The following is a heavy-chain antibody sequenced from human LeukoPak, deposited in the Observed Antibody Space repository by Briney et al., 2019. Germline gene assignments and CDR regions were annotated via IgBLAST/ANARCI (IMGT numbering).Heavy chain of an antibody. V-gene: IGHV3-23*01. J-gene: IGHJ3*02. Sequence: GGPLRLSCAASGFTFSSYAMSWVRQAPGKGLEWVSAISGSGGSTYYADSVKGRFTISRDNSKNTLYLQMNSLRAEDTGVYYCARGIVGGHDAYDIWGQGTIVTVSA. D-gene: IGHD1-26*01. CDR1: GFTFSSYA. CDR3: ARGIVGGHDAYDI. CDR2: ISGSGGST.